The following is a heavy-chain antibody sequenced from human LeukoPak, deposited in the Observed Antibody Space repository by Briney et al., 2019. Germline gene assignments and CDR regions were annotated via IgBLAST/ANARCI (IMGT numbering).Heavy chain of an antibody. J-gene: IGHJ4*02. Sequence: SETLSLTCTVSGGSISSYYWSWIRQPAGKGLEWIGRIYTSGSGYNSSLRSRVTMSVDTSKNQFSLKLSSVSAADTAVYYCARAEGEYGSGSYGSFDYWGQGIQVTVSS. CDR1: GGSISSYY. D-gene: IGHD3-10*01. CDR3: ARAEGEYGSGSYGSFDY. V-gene: IGHV4-4*07. CDR2: IYTSGS.